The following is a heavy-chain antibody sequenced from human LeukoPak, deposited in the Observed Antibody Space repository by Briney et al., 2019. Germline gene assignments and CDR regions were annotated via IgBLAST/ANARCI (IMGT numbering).Heavy chain of an antibody. CDR3: ARSRGSWPDAFDI. D-gene: IGHD6-13*01. CDR2: IYYSGST. CDR1: GGSINSYY. V-gene: IGHV4-59*01. Sequence: SETLSLTCTVSGGSINSYYWSWIRQPPGEGLGWIGYIYYSGSTNYNPSLKSRVTISVDTSKNQFSLKLSSVTAADTAVYYCARSRGSWPDAFDIWGQGTMVTVSS. J-gene: IGHJ3*02.